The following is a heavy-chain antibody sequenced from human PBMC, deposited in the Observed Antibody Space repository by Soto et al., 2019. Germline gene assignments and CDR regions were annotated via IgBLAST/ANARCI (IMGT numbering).Heavy chain of an antibody. V-gene: IGHV1-3*01. J-gene: IGHJ4*02. CDR3: ARATLIVGANPHHY. CDR2: INAGNGNT. CDR1: GYTFTSYA. D-gene: IGHD1-26*01. Sequence: ASVKVSCKASGYTFTSYAMHWVRQAPGQRLEWMGWINAGNGNTKYSQKFQGRVTITRDTSASTAYMELSSLRSEDTAVYYCARATLIVGANPHHYWGQGTLVTVSS.